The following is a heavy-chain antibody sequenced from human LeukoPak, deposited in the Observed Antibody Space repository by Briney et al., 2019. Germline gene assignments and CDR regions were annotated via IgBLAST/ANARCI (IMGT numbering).Heavy chain of an antibody. Sequence: SGGSLRLSCAASGFTFSSYWMHWVRQAPGKGLVWVSRINSDGSSTIYADSVKGRFTISRDNSKNTLYLQMNSLRAEDTAVYYCAKVMGSGSYYVFDYWGQGTLVTVSS. CDR3: AKVMGSGSYYVFDY. CDR1: GFTFSSYW. D-gene: IGHD3-10*01. J-gene: IGHJ4*02. CDR2: INSDGSST. V-gene: IGHV3-74*01.